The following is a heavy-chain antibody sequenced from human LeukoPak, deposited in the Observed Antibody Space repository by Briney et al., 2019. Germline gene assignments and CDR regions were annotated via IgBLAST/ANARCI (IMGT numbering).Heavy chain of an antibody. V-gene: IGHV3-20*04. D-gene: IGHD3-22*01. CDR1: GFTFDDYG. CDR2: INWNGGST. J-gene: IGHJ4*02. Sequence: LSGGSLRLSCAASGFTFDDYGMSWVRQAPGKGLEWVSGINWNGGSTGYADSVKGRFTISRDNAKNSLYLQMNSLRAEDTALYYCARGSGFADTYYYDSSGYYLSDYWGQGTLVTVSS. CDR3: ARGSGFADTYYYDSSGYYLSDY.